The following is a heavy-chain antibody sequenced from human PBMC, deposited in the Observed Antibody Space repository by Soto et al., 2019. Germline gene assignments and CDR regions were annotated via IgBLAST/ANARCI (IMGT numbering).Heavy chain of an antibody. CDR1: GGTFSSYA. V-gene: IGHV1-69*01. Sequence: QVHLVQSGAEVKKPGSSVKVSCKASGGTFSSYAISWVRQAPGQGLEWMGGIIPIFGTANYAQKFQGRVTITADESTSTAYMELSSLSSEDTAVYYCARFLEYCSGGSCYYYYYGMDVWGQGTTVSVSS. CDR3: ARFLEYCSGGSCYYYYYGMDV. D-gene: IGHD2-15*01. CDR2: IIPIFGTA. J-gene: IGHJ6*02.